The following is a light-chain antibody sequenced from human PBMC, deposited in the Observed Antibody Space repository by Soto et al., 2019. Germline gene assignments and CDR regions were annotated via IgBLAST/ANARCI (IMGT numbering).Light chain of an antibody. V-gene: IGKV1-5*03. CDR3: QQYKSYPLT. CDR1: QSISSW. Sequence: DIQMTQSPSTLSASVGDRVTMXXRASQSISSWLAWYQQKPGKAPNXLIYKASTLESGVPSRFSGSGSGTEFTLTISSVQPDDFATYYCQQYKSYPLTFGGGTKVDIK. CDR2: KAS. J-gene: IGKJ4*01.